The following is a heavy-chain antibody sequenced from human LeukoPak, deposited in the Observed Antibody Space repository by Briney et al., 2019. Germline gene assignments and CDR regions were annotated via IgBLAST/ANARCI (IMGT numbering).Heavy chain of an antibody. Sequence: PSETLSLTCTVSGGSISSGGYYWSWIRQHPGKGLEWIGYIYYSGSTYYNPSLKSRVTISVDTSKNQFSLKLSSVTAADTAVYYCASRYYDFWSGYFFPYYGMDVWGQGTTVTVSS. D-gene: IGHD3-3*01. J-gene: IGHJ6*02. CDR1: GGSISSGGYY. CDR2: IYYSGST. V-gene: IGHV4-31*03. CDR3: ASRYYDFWSGYFFPYYGMDV.